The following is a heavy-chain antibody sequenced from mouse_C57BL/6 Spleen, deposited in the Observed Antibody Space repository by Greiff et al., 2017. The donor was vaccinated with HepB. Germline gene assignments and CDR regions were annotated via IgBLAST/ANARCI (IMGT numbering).Heavy chain of an antibody. V-gene: IGHV1-81*01. CDR3: ARQLRLPYAMDY. CDR2: IYPRSGNT. CDR1: GYTFTSYG. D-gene: IGHD3-2*02. Sequence: QVQLQQSGAELARPGASVKLSCKASGYTFTSYGISWVKQRTGKGLEWIGEIYPRSGNTYYNEKFKGKATLTADKSSSTAYMELRSLTSEDSAVYFCARQLRLPYAMDYWGQGTSVTVSS. J-gene: IGHJ4*01.